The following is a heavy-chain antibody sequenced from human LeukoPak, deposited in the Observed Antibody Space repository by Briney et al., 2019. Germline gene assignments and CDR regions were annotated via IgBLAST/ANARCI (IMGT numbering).Heavy chain of an antibody. CDR2: ISSSGSTI. CDR3: ARDSYGDYYFDY. J-gene: IGHJ4*02. D-gene: IGHD4-17*01. V-gene: IGHV3-48*03. CDR1: GFTFSSYE. Sequence: GGSLRLSCAASGFTFSSYEMNWVRQAPGKGLKWVSYISSSGSTIYYADSVKGRFTISRDNAKNSLYLQMNSLRAEDTAVYYCARDSYGDYYFDYWGQGTLVTVSS.